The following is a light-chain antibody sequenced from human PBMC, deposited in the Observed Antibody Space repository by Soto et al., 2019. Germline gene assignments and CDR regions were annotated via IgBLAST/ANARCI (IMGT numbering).Light chain of an antibody. V-gene: IGKV1-33*01. Sequence: DIQMTQSPSSLSASVGDRVTITCQASQDISNYLNWYQQKPGKAPKLLIYDASNLETGVPSRFSGSGSRTDFTFTISSQQPEDIATYYCQQYDNLPTFGQGTKLEIK. CDR1: QDISNY. J-gene: IGKJ2*01. CDR2: DAS. CDR3: QQYDNLPT.